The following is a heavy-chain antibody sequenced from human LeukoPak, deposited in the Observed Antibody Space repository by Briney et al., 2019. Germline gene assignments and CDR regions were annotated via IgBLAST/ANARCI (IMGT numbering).Heavy chain of an antibody. Sequence: GASVKVSCKASGYTFTSYGISWVRQAPGHGLEWMGWISAYNGNTNYAQKLQGRVTMTTDTSTSTAYMELRSLRSDDTAVYYCARGLAVAGNYYFDYWGQGTLVTVSS. CDR2: ISAYNGNT. J-gene: IGHJ4*02. D-gene: IGHD6-19*01. CDR1: GYTFTSYG. V-gene: IGHV1-18*01. CDR3: ARGLAVAGNYYFDY.